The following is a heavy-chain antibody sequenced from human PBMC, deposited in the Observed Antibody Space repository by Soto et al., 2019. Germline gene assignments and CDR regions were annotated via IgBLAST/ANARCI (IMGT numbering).Heavy chain of an antibody. J-gene: IGHJ4*02. V-gene: IGHV3-74*01. Sequence: EVQLVESGGGLVQPGESLTLSCAASGFTFSSYWMHWVRQAPGKGLVWVSRIKSDGSGTYYADSVKGRLTISRDNARNTLYLEVSSLRVGDTAVYVCARGDGDRYEGNGYLGRHWGQGTLVTVSS. CDR2: IKSDGSGT. CDR3: ARGDGDRYEGNGYLGRH. CDR1: GFTFSSYW. D-gene: IGHD5-18*01.